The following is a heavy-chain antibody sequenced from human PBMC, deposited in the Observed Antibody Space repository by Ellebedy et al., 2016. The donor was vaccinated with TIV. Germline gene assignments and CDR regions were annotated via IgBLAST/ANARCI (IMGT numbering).Heavy chain of an antibody. Sequence: SETLSLTXTVSGGSISSYYWSWIRQPAGKGLEWIGRIYTSGSTNYNPSLKSRVTMSVDTSKNQFSLKLSSVTAADTAVYYCARGLRRTLSDYYYDSSGYYQHDAFDIWGQGTMVTVSS. V-gene: IGHV4-4*07. CDR3: ARGLRRTLSDYYYDSSGYYQHDAFDI. D-gene: IGHD3-22*01. CDR1: GGSISSYY. CDR2: IYTSGST. J-gene: IGHJ3*02.